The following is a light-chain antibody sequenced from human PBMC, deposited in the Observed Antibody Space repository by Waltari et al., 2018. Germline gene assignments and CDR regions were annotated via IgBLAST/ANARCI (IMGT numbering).Light chain of an antibody. Sequence: QSVLTQPPSVSGAPGQTVSILCTGSRSNIGATYDVSWYQQIPGTVPKLLIYENSKRPSGLSDRFSASRADTLASLTITGLQTEDEADYFCSVWDRGLSVRLFGGGTRLTVL. CDR3: SVWDRGLSVRL. V-gene: IGLV1-40*01. J-gene: IGLJ2*01. CDR1: RSNIGATYD. CDR2: ENS.